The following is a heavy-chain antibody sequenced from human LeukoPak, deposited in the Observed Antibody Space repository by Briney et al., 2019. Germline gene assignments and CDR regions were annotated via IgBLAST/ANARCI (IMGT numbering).Heavy chain of an antibody. CDR2: IYYSGRT. CDR3: ARRYCSGGTCYSERGAFDI. V-gene: IGHV4-59*12. D-gene: IGHD2-15*01. J-gene: IGHJ3*02. CDR1: GGSISSYY. Sequence: SETLSLTCSVSGGSISSYYWSWIRQPPGKGLEWIGYIYYSGRTNYNPSLKSRVTISVDTSKNQFSLKLSSVTAADTAVYWCARRYCSGGTCYSERGAFDIWGQGTMVTVSS.